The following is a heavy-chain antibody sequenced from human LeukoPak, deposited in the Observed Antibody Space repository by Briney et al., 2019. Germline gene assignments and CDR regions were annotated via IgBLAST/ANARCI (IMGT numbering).Heavy chain of an antibody. CDR3: ARGTYYDSSGLMGGY. V-gene: IGHV1-46*01. J-gene: IGHJ4*02. Sequence: ASVKVSCKASGYTFTGYYMHWVRQAPGQGLEWMGIINPSGGSTSYAQKFQGRVTMTRDMSTSTVYMELSSLRSEDTAVYYCARGTYYDSSGLMGGYWGQGTLVTVSS. D-gene: IGHD3-22*01. CDR1: GYTFTGYY. CDR2: INPSGGST.